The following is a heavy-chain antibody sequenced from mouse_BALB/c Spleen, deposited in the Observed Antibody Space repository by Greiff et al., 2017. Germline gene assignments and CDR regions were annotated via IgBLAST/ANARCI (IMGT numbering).Heavy chain of an antibody. J-gene: IGHJ4*01. D-gene: IGHD4-1*01. CDR3: ARDALTGTGAMDY. Sequence: EVNVVESGGGLVQPGGSLRLSCATSGFTFSDFYMEWVRQPPGKRLEWIAASRNKANDYTTEYSASVKGLFIVSRDTSQSILYLQMNALRAEDTAIYYCARDALTGTGAMDYWGQGTSVTVSS. V-gene: IGHV7-1*02. CDR2: SRNKANDYTT. CDR1: GFTFSDFY.